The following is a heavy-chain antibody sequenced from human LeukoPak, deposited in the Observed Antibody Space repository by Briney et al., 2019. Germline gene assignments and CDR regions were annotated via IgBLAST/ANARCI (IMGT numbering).Heavy chain of an antibody. CDR3: ARDFAYCRGDCW. Sequence: GGSLRLSCAASGFTVSSNYMTWVRQAPGKGLVWVSRISKDGSTTNYADSVKGRFTISRDNAKNTLYLQMNSLRAEDTAIYYCARDFAYCRGDCWWGQGTLVTVSS. CDR2: ISKDGSTT. J-gene: IGHJ4*02. V-gene: IGHV3-74*01. CDR1: GFTVSSNY. D-gene: IGHD2-21*02.